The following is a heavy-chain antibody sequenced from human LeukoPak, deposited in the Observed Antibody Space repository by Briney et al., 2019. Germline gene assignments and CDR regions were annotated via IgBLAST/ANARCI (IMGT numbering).Heavy chain of an antibody. V-gene: IGHV1-69*06. D-gene: IGHD6-19*01. CDR3: ARKIAVAGTNNFDY. Sequence: SVKVSCKASGGTFSSYAISWVRQAPGQGLEWMGGIIPIFGTANYAQKFQGRVTITADKSTSTAYMELSSLRSEDTAVYYCARKIAVAGTNNFDYWGQGTLVTVSS. CDR1: GGTFSSYA. J-gene: IGHJ4*02. CDR2: IIPIFGTA.